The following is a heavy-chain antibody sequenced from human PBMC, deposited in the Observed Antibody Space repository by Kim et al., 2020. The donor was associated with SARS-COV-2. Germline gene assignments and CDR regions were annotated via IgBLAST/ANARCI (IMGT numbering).Heavy chain of an antibody. Sequence: GGSLRLSCAASEFTFSGYAMHWVRQAPGKGLEWVAVLSYDGSNKYYADSVKGRFTISRDNSKNTLYLQMNSLRAEDTAVYYCARESSMYGSGSYYRPLDYWGQGTLVTVSS. D-gene: IGHD3-10*01. CDR2: LSYDGSNK. CDR3: ARESSMYGSGSYYRPLDY. J-gene: IGHJ4*02. V-gene: IGHV3-30*03. CDR1: EFTFSGYA.